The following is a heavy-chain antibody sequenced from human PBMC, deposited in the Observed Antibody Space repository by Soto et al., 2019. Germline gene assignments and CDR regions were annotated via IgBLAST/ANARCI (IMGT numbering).Heavy chain of an antibody. Sequence: SETLSLTCAVCGGSFSGYYWSWIRQPPGKGLEWIGEINHSGSTNYNPSLKSRVTISVDTSKNQFSLKLSSVTAADTAVYYCARDLLRYFDTPPRNDPWGQGTLVTVSS. D-gene: IGHD3-9*01. V-gene: IGHV4-34*01. CDR3: ARDLLRYFDTPPRNDP. J-gene: IGHJ5*02. CDR1: GGSFSGYY. CDR2: INHSGST.